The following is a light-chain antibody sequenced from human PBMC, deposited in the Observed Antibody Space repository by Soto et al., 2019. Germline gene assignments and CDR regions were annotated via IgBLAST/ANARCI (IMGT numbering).Light chain of an antibody. CDR3: ASWDDSLNVI. V-gene: IGLV1-44*01. CDR2: SDN. Sequence: QSVLTQSPSASGTPGQRVIISCSGSSSNIGSNTVSWYQQFPGTAPKLLIYSDNQRPSWVPGRFSASKSGASASLAISGLQSEDEAHYYCASWDDSLNVIFGGGTKVTVL. J-gene: IGLJ2*01. CDR1: SSNIGSNT.